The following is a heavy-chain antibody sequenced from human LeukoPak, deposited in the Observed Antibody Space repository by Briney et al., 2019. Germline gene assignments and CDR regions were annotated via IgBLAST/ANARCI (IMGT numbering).Heavy chain of an antibody. CDR2: LSAAGRTI. CDR3: ARGGYTYGRDS. CDR1: GFALTSYS. J-gene: IGHJ4*02. V-gene: IGHV3-48*01. D-gene: IGHD5-18*01. Sequence: GGSLRPSCAASGFALTSYSMNWVRQAPGKGLEWISYLSAAGRTIYYADSVQGRFSISRDTAKNTVSLQMGSLRADDTAVYYCARGGYTYGRDSWGQGVLVVVSS.